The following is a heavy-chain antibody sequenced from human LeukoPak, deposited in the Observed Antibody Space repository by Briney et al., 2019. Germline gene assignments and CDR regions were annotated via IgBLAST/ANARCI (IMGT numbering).Heavy chain of an antibody. CDR2: ISGSGGST. Sequence: GGSLRLSCAASGFTFSSYVMSWVRQAPGKGLEWVSGISGSGGSTYYADSVKGRFTISRDNSKNTLYLQMNSLRAEDTAVYYCAKTRWGGLPGHYYFDYWGQGTLVTVSS. D-gene: IGHD3-16*01. J-gene: IGHJ4*02. CDR1: GFTFSSYV. V-gene: IGHV3-23*01. CDR3: AKTRWGGLPGHYYFDY.